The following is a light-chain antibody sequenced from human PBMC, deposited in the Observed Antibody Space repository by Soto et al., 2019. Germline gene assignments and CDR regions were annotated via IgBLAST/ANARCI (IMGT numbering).Light chain of an antibody. CDR3: QQRSNWPPLYT. Sequence: EIVLTQSPATLSLSPGERATLSCRASQSVSSYLAWYQQKPGQAPRLLLYDASNRATGIPARFSGSGSGPDFTLPISSLEPEDFAVYYFQQRSNWPPLYTFGQGTKLEIK. V-gene: IGKV3-11*01. CDR1: QSVSSY. CDR2: DAS. J-gene: IGKJ2*01.